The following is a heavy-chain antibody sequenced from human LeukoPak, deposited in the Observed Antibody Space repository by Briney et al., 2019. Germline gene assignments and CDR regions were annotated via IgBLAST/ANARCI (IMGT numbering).Heavy chain of an antibody. CDR2: IYYSGST. J-gene: IGHJ6*02. V-gene: IGHV4-39*01. D-gene: IGHD1-1*01. CDR1: GGSISSSRYY. Sequence: PFETLSLTCTVSGGSISSSRYYWGWIRQPPGKGLEWIGSIYYSGSTYYNPSLKSRVTISVDTSKNQFSLKLSSVTAADTAVYYCARTGRVQHHYYYYYGMDVWGQGTTVTVSS. CDR3: ARTGRVQHHYYYYYGMDV.